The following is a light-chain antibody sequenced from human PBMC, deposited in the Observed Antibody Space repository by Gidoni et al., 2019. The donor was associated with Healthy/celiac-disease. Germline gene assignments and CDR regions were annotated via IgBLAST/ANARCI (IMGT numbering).Light chain of an antibody. CDR3: SSYTSSSTLVV. CDR2: DVS. J-gene: IGLJ2*01. Sequence: SALTQPASVSGSPGQSITISCTGTSSDVGGYNYVSWYQQHPGKAPKLMIYDVSNRPSVVSNRFSGAKSGNTASLTISGLHAEDEADYYCSSYTSSSTLVVFGGGTKLTVL. CDR1: SSDVGGYNY. V-gene: IGLV2-14*03.